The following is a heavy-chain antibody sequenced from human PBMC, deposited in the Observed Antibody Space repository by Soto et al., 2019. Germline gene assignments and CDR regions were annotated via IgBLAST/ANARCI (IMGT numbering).Heavy chain of an antibody. V-gene: IGHV3-48*03. Sequence: VGSLRLSCAASAFTFSSSEMNWVRQAPGRGLEWVSYISGSGTTIYYAASVKGRFTISRDNAKNSLYLQMISLRAEDTDVYYCAREVARRYDYYYGMDVWGQGTTVTVS. J-gene: IGHJ6*01. CDR3: AREVARRYDYYYGMDV. CDR2: ISGSGTTI. CDR1: AFTFSSSE.